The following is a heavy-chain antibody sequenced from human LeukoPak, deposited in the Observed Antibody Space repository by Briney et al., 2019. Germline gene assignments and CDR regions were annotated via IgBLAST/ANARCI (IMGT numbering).Heavy chain of an antibody. V-gene: IGHV4-59*11. CDR3: ARDYCTSTSCYTFHWFDP. Sequence: SETLSLTCTVSGCSISSHYLSWIRQPPGKGLEWIGDICYSGSTNYNPSLKSRVTISVATSKTQCSLKLSYVTAADPAVYYCARDYCTSTSCYTFHWFDPWGQGTLVSVSS. CDR2: ICYSGST. J-gene: IGHJ5*02. D-gene: IGHD2-2*02. CDR1: GCSISSHY.